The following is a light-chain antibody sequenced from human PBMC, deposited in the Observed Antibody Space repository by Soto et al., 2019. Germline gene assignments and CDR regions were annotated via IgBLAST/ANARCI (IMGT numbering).Light chain of an antibody. CDR2: LGS. CDR3: MQALQTPPA. J-gene: IGKJ1*01. CDR1: QSLLHSNGYNY. V-gene: IGKV2-28*01. Sequence: EIVMTQSPLSLPVTPGEPASISCRSSQSLLHSNGYNYLDWYLQKPGQSPQLLIYLGSSRASGVPDRFSGSGSGTDFTLKISRVGAEDVGVYYCMQALQTPPAFGQGTKVDSK.